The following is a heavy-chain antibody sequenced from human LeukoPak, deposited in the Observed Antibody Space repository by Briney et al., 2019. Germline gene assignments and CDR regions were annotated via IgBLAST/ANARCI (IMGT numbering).Heavy chain of an antibody. Sequence: SETLSLTCAVYGGSFSGYYWSWIRQPPEKGLEWIGEINHSGSTNYNPSLKSRVTISVDTSKNQFSLKLSSVTAADTAVYYCARGYQLPHYYGMDVWGKGTTVTVSS. J-gene: IGHJ6*04. CDR1: GGSFSGYY. CDR3: ARGYQLPHYYGMDV. V-gene: IGHV4-34*01. CDR2: INHSGST. D-gene: IGHD2-2*01.